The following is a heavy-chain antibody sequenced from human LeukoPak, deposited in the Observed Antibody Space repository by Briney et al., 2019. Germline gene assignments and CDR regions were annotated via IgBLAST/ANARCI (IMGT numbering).Heavy chain of an antibody. CDR3: ARSPDYYGSGSYLGPYNWFDP. CDR1: GYIFTSYG. V-gene: IGHV1-18*01. J-gene: IGHJ5*02. Sequence: ASVKVSCKASGYIFTSYGFSWVRQAPGQGLEWMGWISGYNGNTNYAQKFQGRVTMTTDTSTSTAYMELSSLRSEDTAVYYCARSPDYYGSGSYLGPYNWFDPWGQGTLVTVSS. D-gene: IGHD3-10*01. CDR2: ISGYNGNT.